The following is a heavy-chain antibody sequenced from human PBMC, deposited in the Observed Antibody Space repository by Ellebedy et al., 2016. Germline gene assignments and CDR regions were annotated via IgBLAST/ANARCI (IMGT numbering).Heavy chain of an antibody. D-gene: IGHD3-3*01. V-gene: IGHV3-21*01. CDR1: GFTVSSNY. J-gene: IGHJ4*02. CDR2: ISSSSSYI. CDR3: AKERIFGGVGGADDY. Sequence: GGSLRLSCAASGFTVSSNYMSWVRQAPGKGLEWVSSISSSSSYIYYADSVKGRFTISRDNAKNSLYLQMNSLRAEDTAVYYCAKERIFGGVGGADDYWGQGTLVTVSS.